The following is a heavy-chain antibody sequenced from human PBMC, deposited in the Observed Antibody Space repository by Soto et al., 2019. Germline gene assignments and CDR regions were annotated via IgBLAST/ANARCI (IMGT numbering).Heavy chain of an antibody. J-gene: IGHJ4*02. V-gene: IGHV3-15*01. CDR3: TTDPHSTGTKY. CDR2: IKSKTGGGTT. D-gene: IGHD1-1*01. Sequence: GGSLRLSCAASGFSFSDAWMTWVRQAPGAGLEWVGHIKSKTGGGTTDYAAPVKGRFTISRDASKTTVYLQMNSLRTEDTAVYYCTTDPHSTGTKYWGQGTLVTVSS. CDR1: GFSFSDAW.